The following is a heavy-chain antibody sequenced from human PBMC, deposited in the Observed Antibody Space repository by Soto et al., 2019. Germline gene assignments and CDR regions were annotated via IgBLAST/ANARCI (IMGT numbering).Heavy chain of an antibody. CDR3: ARVDYSNYYFYGMDV. Sequence: GESLKISCKGSGYSFTSYWIGWVRQMPGKGLEWMGIIYPGDSDTRYSPSFQGQVTISADKSISTAYLQWSSLKASDTAMFYCARVDYSNYYFYGMDVWGEGTTVIVYS. V-gene: IGHV5-51*01. J-gene: IGHJ6*02. D-gene: IGHD4-4*01. CDR2: IYPGDSDT. CDR1: GYSFTSYW.